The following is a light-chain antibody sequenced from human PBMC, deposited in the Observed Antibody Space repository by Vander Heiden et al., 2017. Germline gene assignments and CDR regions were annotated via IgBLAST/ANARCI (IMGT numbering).Light chain of an antibody. Sequence: QSVLTQPPSASGTPAQRVTISCSGSSSNIGSNYVYWYQQLPGTAPKLLIYRNNQRPSGVPDRFSGSKSGTSASLAISGLRSEDEADYYCAAWDDSLSVVFGGGTKLTVL. CDR3: AAWDDSLSVV. CDR1: SSNIGSNY. CDR2: RNN. J-gene: IGLJ2*01. V-gene: IGLV1-47*01.